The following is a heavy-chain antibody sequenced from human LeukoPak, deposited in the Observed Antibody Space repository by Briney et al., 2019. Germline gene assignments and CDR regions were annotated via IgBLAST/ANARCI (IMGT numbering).Heavy chain of an antibody. V-gene: IGHV3-30*02. D-gene: IGHD1-20*01. CDR3: ARDPGIGITGTTLVY. CDR1: GFTSSSYG. J-gene: IGHJ4*02. CDR2: IRYDGSNK. Sequence: GGSLRLSCAASGFTSSSYGMHWVRQAPGKGLEWVAFIRYDGSNKYYADSVKGRFTISRDNSKNRLYLQTNSLRAEDTAVYYCARDPGIGITGTTLVYWGQGTLVTVSS.